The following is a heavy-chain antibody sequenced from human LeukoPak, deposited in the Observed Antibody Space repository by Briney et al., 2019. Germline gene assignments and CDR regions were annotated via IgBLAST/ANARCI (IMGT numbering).Heavy chain of an antibody. Sequence: GGSLRLSCVASEFTFSSHVMHWVRQAPGKGLEWVAFIRYDGSNNYYADSVKGRFTISRDNSKNTLYLQMNSLKAEDTAVYYCSAPVETNYWGQGTLVTVSS. CDR1: EFTFSSHV. CDR2: IRYDGSNN. J-gene: IGHJ4*02. V-gene: IGHV3-30*02. D-gene: IGHD4-23*01. CDR3: SAPVETNY.